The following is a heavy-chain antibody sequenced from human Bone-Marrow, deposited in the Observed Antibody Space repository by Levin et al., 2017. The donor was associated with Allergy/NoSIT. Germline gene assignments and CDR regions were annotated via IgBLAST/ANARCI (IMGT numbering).Heavy chain of an antibody. D-gene: IGHD3-22*01. CDR2: IIPIFDIP. V-gene: IGHV1-69*13. J-gene: IGHJ4*02. CDR1: GGTFNTYS. CDR3: SADYYDASGFYRRDY. Sequence: SVKVSCEASGGTFNTYSISWVRQAPGQGLEWMGGIIPIFDIPNYAQNFQDRLTITADESSSTAYMELNSLTSEDTAVYYCSADYYDASGFYRRDYWGQGTLVTVSS.